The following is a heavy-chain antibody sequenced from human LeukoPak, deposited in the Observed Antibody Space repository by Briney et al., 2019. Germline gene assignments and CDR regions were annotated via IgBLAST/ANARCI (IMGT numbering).Heavy chain of an antibody. Sequence: PSETLSLTCTVSGGSISSYYWSWIRQPAGKGLEWIGRIYTSGSTNYNPSLKSRVTMSVDTSKNQFSLKLSSVTAADTAVYYCARVVRGQQLGRRRFYGWFDPWGQGTLVTVSS. V-gene: IGHV4-4*07. CDR1: GGSISSYY. D-gene: IGHD6-13*01. CDR3: ARVVRGQQLGRRRFYGWFDP. CDR2: IYTSGST. J-gene: IGHJ5*02.